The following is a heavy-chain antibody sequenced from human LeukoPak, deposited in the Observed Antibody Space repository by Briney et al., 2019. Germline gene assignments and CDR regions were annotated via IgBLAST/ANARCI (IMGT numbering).Heavy chain of an antibody. J-gene: IGHJ5*02. CDR1: GYTLTELS. CDR2: FDPEDGET. CDR3: ATDLLGYGAALPMGWFDP. V-gene: IGHV1-24*01. Sequence: GASVKVSCKVSGYTLTELSMHWVRQAPGKGLEWMGGFDPEDGETIYAQKFQGRVTMTEDTSTDTAYMELSSLRSEDTAVYYCATDLLGYGAALPMGWFDPWGQGTLVTVSS. D-gene: IGHD6-13*01.